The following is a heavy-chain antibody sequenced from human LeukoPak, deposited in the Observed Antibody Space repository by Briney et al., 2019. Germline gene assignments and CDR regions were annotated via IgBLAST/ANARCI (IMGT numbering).Heavy chain of an antibody. CDR2: IIPIFGTA. D-gene: IGHD2-2*01. CDR3: ARELEYCSSTSCQT. V-gene: IGHV1-69*13. CDR1: GGTFSSYA. Sequence: SVKVSCKASGGTFSSYAISWVRQAPGQGLEWVGGIIPIFGTANYAQKFQGRVTITADESTSTAYMELSSLRSEDTAVYYCARELEYCSSTSCQTWGQGTLVTVSS. J-gene: IGHJ4*02.